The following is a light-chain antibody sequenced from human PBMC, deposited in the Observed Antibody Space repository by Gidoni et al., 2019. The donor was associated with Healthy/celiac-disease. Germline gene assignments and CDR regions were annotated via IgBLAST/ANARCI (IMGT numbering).Light chain of an antibody. Sequence: DTQMTQSPSSLSASLGDRVTITCRASQSISSYLNGYQQKPGKAPKLLIYSASSLQSGVPSRFSGSGSGTDFTLTISSLQPEDFSTYYCQQSYSTPQITFGQGTRLEIK. CDR3: QQSYSTPQIT. J-gene: IGKJ5*01. CDR1: QSISSY. V-gene: IGKV1-39*01. CDR2: SAS.